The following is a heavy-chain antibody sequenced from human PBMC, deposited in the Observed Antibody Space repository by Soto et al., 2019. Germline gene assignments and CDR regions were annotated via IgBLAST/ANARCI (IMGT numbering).Heavy chain of an antibody. CDR1: GGSFIGYY. J-gene: IGHJ4*02. Sequence: QVQLQQWGAGLLRPSETLSLTCSVYGGSFIGYYWSWIRQPPGKGLEWIGEINHGGSTIYNPSLKSRVTMSVDTSKNQFSLNLNSVNAADTAMYYCARGSDYGDYDWGQGTLVTVSS. D-gene: IGHD4-17*01. V-gene: IGHV4-34*01. CDR3: ARGSDYGDYD. CDR2: INHGGST.